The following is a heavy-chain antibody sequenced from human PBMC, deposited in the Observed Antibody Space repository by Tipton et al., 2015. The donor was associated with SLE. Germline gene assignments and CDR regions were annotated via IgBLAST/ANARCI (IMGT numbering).Heavy chain of an antibody. CDR1: GFTFSRYW. Sequence: QLVQSGGGLVQPGGSLRLSCVASGFTFSRYWMAWVRQVPGKGLEWVANIKQDESEIYYLDSVKVRFTIPRDNAKNSLFLQMNNLRAAATAVYSCARGVGGPNYGRAFYWVQGIMSPSPQ. CDR2: IKQDESEI. D-gene: IGHD5-24*01. V-gene: IGHV3-7*01. J-gene: IGHJ4*02. CDR3: ARGVGGPNYGRAFY.